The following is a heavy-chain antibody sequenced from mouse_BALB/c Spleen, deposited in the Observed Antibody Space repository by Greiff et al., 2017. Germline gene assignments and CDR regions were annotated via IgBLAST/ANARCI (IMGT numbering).Heavy chain of an antibody. D-gene: IGHD1-1*01. CDR1: GFTFSSYT. Sequence: EVQLQESGGGLVQPGGSLKLSCAASGFTFSSYTMSWVRQTPEKRLEWVAYISNGGGSTYYPDTVKGRFTISRDNAKNTLYLQMSSLKSEDTAMYYCARLTTGVRGYYAMDYWGQGTSVTVSS. J-gene: IGHJ4*01. CDR3: ARLTTGVRGYYAMDY. CDR2: ISNGGGST. V-gene: IGHV5-12-2*01.